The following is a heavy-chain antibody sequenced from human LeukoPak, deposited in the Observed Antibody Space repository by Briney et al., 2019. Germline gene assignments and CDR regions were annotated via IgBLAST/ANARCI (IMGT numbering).Heavy chain of an antibody. J-gene: IGHJ4*02. Sequence: PSETLSLTCTVSGGSISSYYWSWIRQPPGKGLEWIGYIYYSGSTNYNPSLKSRVTISVDTSKNQFSLKLSSVTAADTAVYYCARQVTTSSGLYYWGQGTLVTVSS. CDR1: GGSISSYY. CDR3: ARQVTTSSGLYY. D-gene: IGHD4-17*01. CDR2: IYYSGST. V-gene: IGHV4-59*01.